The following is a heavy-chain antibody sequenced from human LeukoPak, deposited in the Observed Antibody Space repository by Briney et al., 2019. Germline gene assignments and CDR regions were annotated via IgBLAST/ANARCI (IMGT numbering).Heavy chain of an antibody. D-gene: IGHD1-26*01. CDR2: ISSSSSYI. V-gene: IGHV3-21*01. Sequence: GGSLRLSCAASGFTFSSYSMNWVRQAPGKGLEWVSSISSSSSYIYYADSVKGRFTISRDSAKNSLYLQMNSLRAEDTAVYYCARKSNSGSYYDASLPGDYWGQGTLVTVSS. J-gene: IGHJ4*02. CDR1: GFTFSSYS. CDR3: ARKSNSGSYYDASLPGDY.